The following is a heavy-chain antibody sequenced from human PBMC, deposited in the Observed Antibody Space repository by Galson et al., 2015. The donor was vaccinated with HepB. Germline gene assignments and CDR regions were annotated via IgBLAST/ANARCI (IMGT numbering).Heavy chain of an antibody. V-gene: IGHV3-23*01. J-gene: IGHJ2*01. Sequence: SLRLSCAASGFSFNNYAMSWVRQAPRKGLEWVSLISGSGGSTFYANSVKGRFTISRDNSKSTLYLETDSLRADDTAIYYCAKDRGDRTWNFDLWGHGTLVTASS. CDR2: ISGSGGST. CDR3: AKDRGDRTWNFDL. D-gene: IGHD3-10*01. CDR1: GFSFNNYA.